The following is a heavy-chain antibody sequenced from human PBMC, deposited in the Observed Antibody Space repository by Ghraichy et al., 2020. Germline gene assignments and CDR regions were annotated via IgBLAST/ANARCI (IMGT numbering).Heavy chain of an antibody. J-gene: IGHJ6*02. Sequence: GGSLRLSCVGSGFAFSRYAMYWVRQAPGRGLEWVAVIPYDGRKTYYEDSGRGRFTISRDNSKNTLNLQMNSLRVEDTAVYYCARDQQTSGWYNPYYNYCGMDCWCPVTKVTVS. D-gene: IGHD6-19*01. CDR2: IPYDGRKT. CDR1: GFAFSRYA. V-gene: IGHV3-30*04. CDR3: ARDQQTSGWYNPYYNYCGMDC.